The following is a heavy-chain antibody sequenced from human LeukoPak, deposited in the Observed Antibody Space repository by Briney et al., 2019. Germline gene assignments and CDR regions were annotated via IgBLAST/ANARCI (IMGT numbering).Heavy chain of an antibody. CDR2: IYYSGTT. V-gene: IGHV4-30-4*01. Sequence: SQTLSLTCTVSGGSISSGDYYWTWIRQPPGKGLEWIGYIYYSGTTYYNPSLKSRVTISVDTSKNQFSLKLDSVTAAGTAVYYCARRKSGWFDPWGQGTLVTVSS. CDR3: ARRKSGWFDP. J-gene: IGHJ5*02. CDR1: GGSISSGDYY.